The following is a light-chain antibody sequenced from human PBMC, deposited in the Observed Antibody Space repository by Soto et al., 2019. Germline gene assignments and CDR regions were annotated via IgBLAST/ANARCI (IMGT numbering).Light chain of an antibody. Sequence: DIQMTQSPSSLSASVGDRVTITCQASQDIRKYLNWYQQKPGRAPKLLIYGASNLETGVPSRFSGSRYGTDFTFTISSLQPEDFATYYCQHYDNLPPFTFGPGTKVSIK. CDR1: QDIRKY. CDR3: QHYDNLPPFT. CDR2: GAS. J-gene: IGKJ3*01. V-gene: IGKV1-33*01.